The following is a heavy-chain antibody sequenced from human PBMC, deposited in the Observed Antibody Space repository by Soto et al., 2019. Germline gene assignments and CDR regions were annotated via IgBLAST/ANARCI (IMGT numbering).Heavy chain of an antibody. CDR3: ARILFGRSVAGGYFYMDV. D-gene: IGHD6-19*01. CDR2: IFSNDEK. V-gene: IGHV2-26*01. J-gene: IGHJ6*03. CDR1: GFSFSNGKVG. Sequence: SGPTLVNHTDTLTLTCTVSGFSFSNGKVGVSWIRQPPGKALEWLAHIFSNDEKSYRTSLKSRLTISEDTSKSQVVLTMTNVDPVDTATYYCARILFGRSVAGGYFYMDVWGKGTTVTVSS.